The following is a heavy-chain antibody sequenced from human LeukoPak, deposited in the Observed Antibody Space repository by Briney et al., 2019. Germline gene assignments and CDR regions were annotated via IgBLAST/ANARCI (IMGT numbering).Heavy chain of an antibody. CDR2: IIPILGIA. J-gene: IGHJ4*02. CDR3: ARDHGLYSGYDSGDFDY. Sequence: GASVKVSCKASGGTFSSYAISWVRQAPGQGLEWMGRIIPILGIANYAQKFQGRVTITADKSTSTAYMELSSLRSEDTAVYYCARDHGLYSGYDSGDFDYWSQGTLVTVSS. V-gene: IGHV1-69*04. D-gene: IGHD5-12*01. CDR1: GGTFSSYA.